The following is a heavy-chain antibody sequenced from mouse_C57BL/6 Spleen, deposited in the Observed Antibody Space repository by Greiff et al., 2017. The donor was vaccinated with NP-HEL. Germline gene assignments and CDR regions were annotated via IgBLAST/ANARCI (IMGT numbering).Heavy chain of an antibody. J-gene: IGHJ2*01. CDR1: GYTFTSYL. V-gene: IGHV1-55*01. CDR3: AREDYYGSSSFDY. CDR2: IYPGSGST. Sequence: QVQLQQPGAELVKPGASVKLSCKASGYTFTSYLITWVKQRPGQGLEWIGDIYPGSGSTNYNEKFKSKATLTVDTSSSTAYMQLSSLTSEDSAVYYCAREDYYGSSSFDYWGQGTTLTVSS. D-gene: IGHD1-1*01.